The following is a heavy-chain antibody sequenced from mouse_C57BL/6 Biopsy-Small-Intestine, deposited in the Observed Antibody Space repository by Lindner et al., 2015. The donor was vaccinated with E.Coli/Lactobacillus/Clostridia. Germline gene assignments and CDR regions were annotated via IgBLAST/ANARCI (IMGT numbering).Heavy chain of an antibody. CDR3: ARHGITWFAY. V-gene: IGHV5-17*01. J-gene: IGHJ3*01. CDR2: ISSGSSTI. CDR1: GSTFSDYG. D-gene: IGHD2-1*01. Sequence: VQLQESGGGLVKPGGSLKLSCAASGSTFSDYGMHWVRQAPEKGLEWVAYISSGSSTIYYADTVKGRFTISRDNAKNTLFLQMTSLRSEDTAMYYCARHGITWFAYWGQGTLVTVSA.